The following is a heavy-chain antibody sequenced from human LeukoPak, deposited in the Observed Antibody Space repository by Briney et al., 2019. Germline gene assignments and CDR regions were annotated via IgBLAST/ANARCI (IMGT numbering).Heavy chain of an antibody. J-gene: IGHJ4*02. D-gene: IGHD7-27*01. Sequence: GGSLRLSCAASGFTFSNYWMSWVRQAPGKGLEWVANIKEDGSEKSYVDSVKGRFTISRDNAKNSLYLQMNSLRAEDTALYYCARVSAGDYPDYWGQGTLVTVSS. CDR2: IKEDGSEK. V-gene: IGHV3-7*03. CDR1: GFTFSNYW. CDR3: ARVSAGDYPDY.